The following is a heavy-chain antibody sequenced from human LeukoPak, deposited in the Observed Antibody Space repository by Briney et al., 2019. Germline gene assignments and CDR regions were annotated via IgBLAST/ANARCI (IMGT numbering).Heavy chain of an antibody. CDR2: IKQDGSGK. Sequence: GGSLRLSGAASGFTFSSYWMSWVRQAPGKGLEWVANIKQDGSGKYYVDSVKGRFTISRDNAKNSLYLQMNSLRAEDTAVYYCARLPVAINGYFDPWGQGTLVTVSS. D-gene: IGHD2-2*01. J-gene: IGHJ5*02. V-gene: IGHV3-7*01. CDR1: GFTFSSYW. CDR3: ARLPVAINGYFDP.